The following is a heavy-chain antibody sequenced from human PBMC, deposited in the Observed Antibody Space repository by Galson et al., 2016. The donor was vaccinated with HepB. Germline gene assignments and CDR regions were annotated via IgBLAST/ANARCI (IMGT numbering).Heavy chain of an antibody. CDR3: ARVETSPHYDSLTGDAFDI. Sequence: TLSLTCTVSGGSISSGGYYWSWIRQHPGKGLEWIGYIYYSGSTYYNPSLKSRVTISVDTSKNQFSLKLSSVTAADTAVYYCARVETSPHYDSLTGDAFDIWGQGTMVTVSS. J-gene: IGHJ3*02. D-gene: IGHD3-9*01. V-gene: IGHV4-31*03. CDR1: GGSISSGGYY. CDR2: IYYSGST.